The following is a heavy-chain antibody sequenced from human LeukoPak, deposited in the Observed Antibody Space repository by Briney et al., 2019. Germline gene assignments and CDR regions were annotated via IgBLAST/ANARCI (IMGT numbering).Heavy chain of an antibody. CDR3: ARQPGYCTNGVCYNVWFDP. CDR2: IYHSGST. Sequence: SETLSLTCAVSGYSISSGYYWGWIRQPPGKGLEWIGSIYHSGSTYYNPSLKSRVAISVDTSKNQFSLKLSSVTAADTAVYYSARQPGYCTNGVCYNVWFDPWGQGTLVTVSS. D-gene: IGHD2-8*01. CDR1: GYSISSGYY. V-gene: IGHV4-38-2*01. J-gene: IGHJ5*02.